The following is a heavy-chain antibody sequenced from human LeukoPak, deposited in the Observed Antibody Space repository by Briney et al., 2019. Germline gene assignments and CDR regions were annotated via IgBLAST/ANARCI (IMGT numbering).Heavy chain of an antibody. D-gene: IGHD3-22*01. CDR2: IYYTGST. Sequence: SETLSLTCTVSGGSINGYYWSWIRQSPGKGLESLGYIYYTGSTNYNPSLKSRVTMSVDTSRNQFFLGLSSVTAADTAVYYCARFSEYSNGSVHYLDDWGKGTMVSVSS. CDR3: ARFSEYSNGSVHYLDD. J-gene: IGHJ4*02. V-gene: IGHV4-59*01. CDR1: GGSINGYY.